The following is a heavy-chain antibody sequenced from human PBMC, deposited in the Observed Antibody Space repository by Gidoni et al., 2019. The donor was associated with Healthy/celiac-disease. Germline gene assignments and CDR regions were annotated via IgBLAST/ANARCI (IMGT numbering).Heavy chain of an antibody. J-gene: IGHJ6*02. CDR2: ISSSSSYI. Sequence: EVQLVESGGGLVKPGGSLRLSCAASGFTFSSYSMNWVRQAPGKGLEWGSSISSSSSYIYYADSVKGRFTISRDNAKNSLYLQMNSLRAEDTAVYYCARVPWLELWYYYYGMDVWGQGTTVTVSS. CDR1: GFTFSSYS. CDR3: ARVPWLELWYYYYGMDV. V-gene: IGHV3-21*01. D-gene: IGHD1-7*01.